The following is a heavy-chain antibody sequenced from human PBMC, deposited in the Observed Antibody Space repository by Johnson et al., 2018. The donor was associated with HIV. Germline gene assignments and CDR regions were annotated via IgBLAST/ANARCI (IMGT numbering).Heavy chain of an antibody. V-gene: IGHV3-15*01. J-gene: IGHJ3*02. Sequence: VQLMESGGGLVKPGGSLRLSCAASGFTFSNAWMSWVRQAPGKGLEWVGRIKSKTDGGTTDYAAPVKGRFTISRDDSKNTLYLLMNSLKTEDTAVYYCTTGRLLAAFDIWGQGTMVTVSS. CDR3: TTGRLLAAFDI. CDR1: GFTFSNAW. CDR2: IKSKTDGGTT. D-gene: IGHD2-21*02.